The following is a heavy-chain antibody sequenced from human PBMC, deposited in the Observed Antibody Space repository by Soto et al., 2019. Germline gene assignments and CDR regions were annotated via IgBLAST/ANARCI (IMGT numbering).Heavy chain of an antibody. CDR3: VGGQYYFDY. CDR2: ISYDGSDK. J-gene: IGHJ4*02. Sequence: VQLVESGGGVVQPGRSLRLSCAASGFPFTSYGMHWVREGPDKGLEWVAIISYDGSDKYYADSVKGRFTISRDNSKNTLYLQMNSLRPEDTALYYCVGGQYYFDYRGQGILVIVSS. D-gene: IGHD3-10*01. CDR1: GFPFTSYG. V-gene: IGHV3-30*03.